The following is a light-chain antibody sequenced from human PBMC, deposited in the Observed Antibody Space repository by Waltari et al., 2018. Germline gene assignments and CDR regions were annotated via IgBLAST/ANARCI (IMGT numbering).Light chain of an antibody. V-gene: IGLV2-14*03. CDR3: SSYTTGSTRYV. Sequence: QSALTQPASVSGSPGQSITISCTGTSSDIGAYNFVSWNQKHPGKAPKVMIYDVNNPPSGVSSRCSVSKAGNTASLTISGLQAEDEADYYCSSYTTGSTRYVFGSGTKVTVL. J-gene: IGLJ1*01. CDR1: SSDIGAYNF. CDR2: DVN.